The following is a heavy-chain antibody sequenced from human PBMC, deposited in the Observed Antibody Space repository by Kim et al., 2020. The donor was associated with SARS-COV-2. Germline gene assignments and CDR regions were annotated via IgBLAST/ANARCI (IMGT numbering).Heavy chain of an antibody. J-gene: IGHJ4*02. CDR2: IYYSGST. CDR3: ARDYGGNY. CDR1: GGSISSYY. D-gene: IGHD4-17*01. V-gene: IGHV4-59*13. Sequence: SETLSLTCTVSGGSISSYYWSWIRQPPGKGLEWIGYIYYSGSTNYNPSLKSRVTISVDTSKNQFSLKLSSVTAADTAVYYCARDYGGNYWGQGTLVTASS.